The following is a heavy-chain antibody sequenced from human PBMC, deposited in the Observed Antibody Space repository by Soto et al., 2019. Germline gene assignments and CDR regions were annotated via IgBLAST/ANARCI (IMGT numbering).Heavy chain of an antibody. D-gene: IGHD3-3*01. J-gene: IGHJ5*02. CDR1: GYTLTELS. CDR3: ATFSIGGTGQTNSYDFWSGYYVNWFDP. V-gene: IGHV1-24*01. CDR2: FDPEDGET. Sequence: ASVKVSCKVSGYTLTELSMHWVRQAPGKGLEWMGGFDPEDGETIYAQKFQGRVTMTEDTSTDTAYMELSSLRSEDTAVYYCATFSIGGTGQTNSYDFWSGYYVNWFDPWGQGNLVTVSS.